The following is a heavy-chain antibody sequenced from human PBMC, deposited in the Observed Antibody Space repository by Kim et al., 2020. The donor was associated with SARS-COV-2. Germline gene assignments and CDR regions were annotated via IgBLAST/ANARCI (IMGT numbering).Heavy chain of an antibody. CDR3: ARLSEGFGK. Sequence: SETLSLTCTVSGGSISSSSYYWGWIRQPPGKGLEWIGSIYYSGSTYYNPSLKSRVTISVDTSKNQFSLKLSSVTAADTAVYYCARLSEGFGKWGQGTLVTVSS. CDR1: GGSISSSSYY. V-gene: IGHV4-39*01. J-gene: IGHJ4*02. D-gene: IGHD3-10*01. CDR2: IYYSGST.